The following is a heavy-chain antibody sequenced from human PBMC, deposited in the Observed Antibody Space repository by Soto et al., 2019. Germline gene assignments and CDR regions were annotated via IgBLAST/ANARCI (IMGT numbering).Heavy chain of an antibody. CDR2: ISYDGSNK. J-gene: IGHJ6*02. CDR3: AKDGTTVKEGGDYYYYYGMDV. D-gene: IGHD4-4*01. CDR1: GFTFSSYG. Sequence: QVQLVESGGGVVQPGRSLRLSCAASGFTFSSYGMHWVRQAPGKGLEWVAVISYDGSNKYYADSVKGRLTISRDNSKNTLYLQMNSLRAEDTAVYYCAKDGTTVKEGGDYYYYYGMDVWGQGTTVTVSS. V-gene: IGHV3-30*18.